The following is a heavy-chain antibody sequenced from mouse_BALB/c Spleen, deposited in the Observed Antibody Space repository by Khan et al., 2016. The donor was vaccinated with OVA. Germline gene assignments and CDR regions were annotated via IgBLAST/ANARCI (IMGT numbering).Heavy chain of an antibody. Sequence: EVMLVESGGGLVQPGGSRKLSCAATGFTFSSFGMHWVRQAPEKGLEWVAYINSGSTTIYYADPVKGRFTISRDNPKNTLVLQMTSLRSEDTAMYYCARGNWAYWGQGTTLTVSS. CDR3: ARGNWAY. CDR1: GFTFSSFG. J-gene: IGHJ2*01. V-gene: IGHV5-17*02. CDR2: INSGSTTI. D-gene: IGHD4-1*01.